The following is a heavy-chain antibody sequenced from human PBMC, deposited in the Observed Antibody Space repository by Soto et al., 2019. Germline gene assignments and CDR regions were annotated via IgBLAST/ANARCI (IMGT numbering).Heavy chain of an antibody. D-gene: IGHD3-10*01. CDR3: ARDFKLLQTDYYYGMDV. CDR1: GYTFTSYG. CDR2: ISAYNGNT. Sequence: ASVKVSCKASGYTFTSYGISWVRQAPGQGLEWMGWISAYNGNTNYAQKLQGRVTMTTDTSTSTAYMELRSLRSDDTAVYYCARDFKLLQTDYYYGMDVWGQGTTVTVSS. V-gene: IGHV1-18*01. J-gene: IGHJ6*02.